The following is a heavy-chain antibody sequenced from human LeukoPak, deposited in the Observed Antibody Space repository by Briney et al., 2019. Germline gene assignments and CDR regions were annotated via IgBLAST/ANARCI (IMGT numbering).Heavy chain of an antibody. Sequence: GGSLRLSCAASGFTFSSYAMSWVRQAPGKGLEWVSAISGSGGSTYYADSVKGRFTISRDNSKNTLYLQMNSLRAEDTAVYYCAKDLSRGYSYGYFDYWGQGTLVTVSS. CDR2: ISGSGGST. CDR1: GFTFSSYA. V-gene: IGHV3-23*01. J-gene: IGHJ4*02. CDR3: AKDLSRGYSYGYFDY. D-gene: IGHD5-18*01.